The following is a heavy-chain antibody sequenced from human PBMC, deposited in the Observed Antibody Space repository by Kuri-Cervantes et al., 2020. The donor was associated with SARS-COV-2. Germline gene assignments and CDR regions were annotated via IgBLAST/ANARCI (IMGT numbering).Heavy chain of an antibody. V-gene: IGHV3-30*14. Sequence: GESLKISCEASGFIFSEYAMDWVRQAPGKGLEWVAIISFDGRNTKFADSVEGRFTISRDNSKNVVYLQMNSLRIEDTAEYFCARDPWRADINGWKRPFDHWGQGTLVTVSS. D-gene: IGHD6-19*01. J-gene: IGHJ4*02. CDR2: ISFDGRNT. CDR3: ARDPWRADINGWKRPFDH. CDR1: GFIFSEYA.